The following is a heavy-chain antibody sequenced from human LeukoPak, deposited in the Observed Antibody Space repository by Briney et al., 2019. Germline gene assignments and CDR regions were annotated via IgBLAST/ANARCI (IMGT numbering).Heavy chain of an antibody. CDR1: GGSISSSNW. J-gene: IGHJ4*02. CDR2: IYHSGST. D-gene: IGHD3-22*01. V-gene: IGHV4-4*02. CDR3: ARTYDSSGYYYFDY. Sequence: SGTLSLTCAVSGGSISSSNWWSWVRQPPGKGLEWIGEIYHSGSTNYNPSLKSRVTISVDTSKNQFSLKLSSVTAADTAVYYCARTYDSSGYYYFDYWGQGTLVTVSS.